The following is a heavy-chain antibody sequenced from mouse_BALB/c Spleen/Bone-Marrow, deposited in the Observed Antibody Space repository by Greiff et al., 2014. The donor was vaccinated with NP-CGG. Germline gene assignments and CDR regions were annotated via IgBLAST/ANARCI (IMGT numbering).Heavy chain of an antibody. V-gene: IGHV14-3*02. D-gene: IGHD2-14*01. CDR3: ARYDYRYSWFAY. J-gene: IGHJ3*01. CDR2: IDPANGNT. Sequence: VQLKQSGAELVKPGASVKLSCTASGFNIKDTYMPWGKQRPEQGLEWIGRIDPANGNTKYDPKFQGKATITTDTSSNTAYLQLRNLTSEDTAVYYCARYDYRYSWFAYWGQGTLVTVSA. CDR1: GFNIKDTY.